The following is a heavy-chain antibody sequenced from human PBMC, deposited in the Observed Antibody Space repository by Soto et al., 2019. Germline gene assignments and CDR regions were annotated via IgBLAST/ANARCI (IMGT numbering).Heavy chain of an antibody. CDR1: SGSIRRYY. Sequence: SETLSLTCTFSSGSIRRYYWGWIGQDQGKGLEWIGYLYNAGSTIYNPSLKSRVTISVDMSQNQFSLNLNYVTAADTAVYYCARDLWGYCGTDCYPLDVWGQGTTVTVS. D-gene: IGHD2-21*02. V-gene: IGHV4-59*01. J-gene: IGHJ6*02. CDR2: LYNAGST. CDR3: ARDLWGYCGTDCYPLDV.